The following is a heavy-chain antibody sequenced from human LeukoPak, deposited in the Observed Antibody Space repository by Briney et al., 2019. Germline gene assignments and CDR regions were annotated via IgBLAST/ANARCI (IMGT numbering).Heavy chain of an antibody. CDR2: INPNSGGT. Sequence: ASVKVSCKASGYTFTGYYMHWVRQAPGQGLEWMGWINPNSGGTNYAQKFQGRVTMTRDTSISTAYMELSRLRSDDTAVYYCARDLVVGATSYFDYWGQGTLVTVSS. CDR1: GYTFTGYY. CDR3: ARDLVVGATSYFDY. V-gene: IGHV1-2*02. D-gene: IGHD1-26*01. J-gene: IGHJ4*02.